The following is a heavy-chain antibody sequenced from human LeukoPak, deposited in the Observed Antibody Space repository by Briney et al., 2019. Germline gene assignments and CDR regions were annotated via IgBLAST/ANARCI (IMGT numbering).Heavy chain of an antibody. CDR2: ISSSSSYI. CDR1: GFTFSSYS. J-gene: IGHJ5*02. V-gene: IGHV3-21*01. CDR3: ARDQIGGLWFERSENWFDP. D-gene: IGHD3-10*01. Sequence: GGSLRLSRAASGFTFSSYSMNWVRQAPGKGLEWVSSISSSSSYIYYADSVKGRFTISRDNAKNSLYLQMNSLRAEDTAVYYCARDQIGGLWFERSENWFDPWGQGTLVTVSS.